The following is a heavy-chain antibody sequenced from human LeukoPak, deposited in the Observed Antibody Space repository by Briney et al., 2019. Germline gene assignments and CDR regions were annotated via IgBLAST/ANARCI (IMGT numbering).Heavy chain of an antibody. CDR2: IYSGGST. J-gene: IGHJ3*02. D-gene: IGHD4-17*01. CDR3: AREENGGEYDDGFDI. V-gene: IGHV3-53*01. Sequence: GGSLRLSCAASGFTFSSYWMSWVRQAPGKGLEWVSVIYSGGSTYYADSVKGRFTISRDNSKNTLYLQMNSLRAEDTAVYYCAREENGGEYDDGFDIWGQGTMVTVSS. CDR1: GFTFSSYW.